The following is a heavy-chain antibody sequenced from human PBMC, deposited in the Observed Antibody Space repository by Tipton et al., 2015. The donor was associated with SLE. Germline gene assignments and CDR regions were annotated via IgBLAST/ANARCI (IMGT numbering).Heavy chain of an antibody. CDR1: GYTFTSYD. J-gene: IGHJ3*02. CDR2: MNPHSGNT. V-gene: IGHV1-8*01. CDR3: ARVASGHTKSSSVSFDI. Sequence: QLVQPGPEVKKPGAAVKDSCKASGYTFTSYDNNWVRQATGQGLEWMGWMNPHSGNTGYAQKFQGRVTMTRNTSISTAYMELSSLRSEDTAVYYCARVASGHTKSSSVSFDIWGQGTMVTVSS. D-gene: IGHD6-6*01.